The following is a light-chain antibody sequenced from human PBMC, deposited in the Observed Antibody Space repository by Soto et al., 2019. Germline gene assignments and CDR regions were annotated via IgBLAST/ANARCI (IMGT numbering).Light chain of an antibody. V-gene: IGLV1-44*01. CDR1: CSNIGSNT. CDR2: SNN. J-gene: IGLJ1*01. Sequence: SVLTQPPSASGTPGQRVTISCSGSCSNIGSNTVDWYQQLPGTAPKLLIYSNNQRPSGVPDRFSGSKSGTSVSLAISGLQSEDEADYYCAAWDDSLNGRLFGTGTKLTVL. CDR3: AAWDDSLNGRL.